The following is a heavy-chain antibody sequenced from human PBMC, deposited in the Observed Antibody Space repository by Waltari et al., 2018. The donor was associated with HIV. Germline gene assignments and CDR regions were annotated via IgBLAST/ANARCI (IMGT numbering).Heavy chain of an antibody. D-gene: IGHD4-17*01. V-gene: IGHV4-31*03. CDR1: GASISRVEYY. CDR3: ARDKYGGHWFDP. CDR2: IYYSGYP. Sequence: QVQLQESGPGLVKPSQTLSLSCTVSGASISRVEYYWSWIRQHPGKGLEWIGYIYYSGYPNYSPSLQSRVTISVDTSKNHFSLNLSSVTAADTAVYYCARDKYGGHWFDPWGQGTLVTVSS. J-gene: IGHJ5*02.